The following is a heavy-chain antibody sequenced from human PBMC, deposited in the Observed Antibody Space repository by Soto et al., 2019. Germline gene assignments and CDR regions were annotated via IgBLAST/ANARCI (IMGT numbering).Heavy chain of an antibody. CDR2: ISGSGGST. CDR3: AKVTIYSYVTYYFDY. Sequence: GGSLRLSCAASGFTFSSYAMSWVRQAPGKGLEWVSAISGSGGSTYYADSVKGRFTISRDNSKNTLYLQMNSLRAEDTAVYYCAKVTIYSYVTYYFDYWGQGTLVTVSS. D-gene: IGHD5-18*01. J-gene: IGHJ4*02. V-gene: IGHV3-23*01. CDR1: GFTFSSYA.